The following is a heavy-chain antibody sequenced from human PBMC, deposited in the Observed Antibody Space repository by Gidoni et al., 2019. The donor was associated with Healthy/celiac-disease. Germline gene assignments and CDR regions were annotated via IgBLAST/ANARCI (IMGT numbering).Heavy chain of an antibody. Sequence: QVQLVESGGGVVQPGRSLRLSCAASGFTFSSYAMHWVRQAPGKGLEWVAVRSYDGSNKYYADSVKGRFTISRDNSKNTLYLQMNSLRAEDTAVYYCARGSGKYSSSWPPPFDYWGQGTLVTVSS. CDR3: ARGSGKYSSSWPPPFDY. V-gene: IGHV3-30-3*01. D-gene: IGHD6-13*01. CDR1: GFTFSSYA. CDR2: RSYDGSNK. J-gene: IGHJ4*02.